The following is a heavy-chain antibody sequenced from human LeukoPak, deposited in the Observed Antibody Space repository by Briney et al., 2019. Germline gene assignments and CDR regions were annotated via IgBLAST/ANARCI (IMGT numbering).Heavy chain of an antibody. D-gene: IGHD3-3*01. CDR1: GFTFSSYN. J-gene: IGHJ4*02. V-gene: IGHV3-48*02. CDR2: ISSSGSTI. Sequence: PGGSLRLSCAASGFTFSSYNMNWVRQAPGKGLEWVSDISSSGSTIYFADSVKGRFTISRDNAKNSLYMQMNSLRDEDTAVYYCARDLFWAFDYWGQGALVTVSS. CDR3: ARDLFWAFDY.